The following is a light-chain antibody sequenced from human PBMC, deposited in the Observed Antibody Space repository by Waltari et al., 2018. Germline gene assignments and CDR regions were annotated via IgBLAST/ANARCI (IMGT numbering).Light chain of an antibody. Sequence: DIQMTQSPSSLSASIGDRVTIACRASQNIGTYLSWYQQKPGRAPKLLIYGAFNLQSGVPSRFSGSGSGTGFTRTISSLQPDDFATYYCQQSFSASALTFGGGTKVEIK. CDR2: GAF. CDR3: QQSFSASALT. V-gene: IGKV1-39*01. J-gene: IGKJ4*01. CDR1: QNIGTY.